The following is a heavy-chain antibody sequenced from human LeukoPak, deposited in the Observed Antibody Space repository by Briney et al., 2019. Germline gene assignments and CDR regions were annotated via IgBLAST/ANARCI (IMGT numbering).Heavy chain of an antibody. CDR1: GFTFDEYA. CDR3: AKDRGGGSQLGDAFDA. Sequence: PGGSLRLSCAASGFTFDEYAMHWVRQAPGKGLEWVSGISYSSATIGYVDSVKGRFIISRDNAKNSLYLQMNSLRAEDTALYFCAKDRGGGSQLGDAFDAWGQGTMVSVSS. CDR2: ISYSSATI. J-gene: IGHJ3*01. V-gene: IGHV3-9*01. D-gene: IGHD2-15*01.